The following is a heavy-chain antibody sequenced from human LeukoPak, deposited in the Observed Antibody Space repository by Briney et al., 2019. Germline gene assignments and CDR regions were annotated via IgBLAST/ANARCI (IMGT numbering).Heavy chain of an antibody. D-gene: IGHD1-26*01. J-gene: IGHJ4*02. CDR2: ISGSGGST. V-gene: IGHV3-23*01. Sequence: GGSLRLSCAASGFTFSSYAMSWVRQAPGKGLEWVSAISGSGGSTYYADSVKGRFTISRDNSKNTLYLQMNSLRAEDTAVYYCARGSSAGASLRHDYWGQGTLVTVSS. CDR1: GFTFSSYA. CDR3: ARGSSAGASLRHDY.